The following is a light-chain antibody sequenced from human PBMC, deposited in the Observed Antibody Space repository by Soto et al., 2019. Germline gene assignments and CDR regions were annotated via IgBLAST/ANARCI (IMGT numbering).Light chain of an antibody. J-gene: IGKJ4*01. CDR3: QQYNSYIT. CDR1: PSISSW. Sequence: DIQMTQSPSTLSASVRDRVPITCRASPSISSWLSWYQQKPGQAPKLRIHDASSLESGVPSRFSGSGSGTEFTLAISSLQPDDCANYYCQQYNSYITFGGGTKVEIK. CDR2: DAS. V-gene: IGKV1-5*01.